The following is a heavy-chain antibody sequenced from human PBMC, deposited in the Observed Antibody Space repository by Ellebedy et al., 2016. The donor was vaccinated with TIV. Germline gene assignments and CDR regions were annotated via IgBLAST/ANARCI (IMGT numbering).Heavy chain of an antibody. CDR2: MSGSGGSI. CDR1: GFTFSNYA. Sequence: GESLKISXAASGFTFSNYAMSWVRQAPGKGLEWVSAMSGSGGSIYYADSVKGRFTISRDNSRTTLYLQMNNLRAEDTAVYYCAKDKVLLWFGELMNWGQGSLVTVSS. V-gene: IGHV3-23*01. D-gene: IGHD3-10*01. J-gene: IGHJ4*02. CDR3: AKDKVLLWFGELMN.